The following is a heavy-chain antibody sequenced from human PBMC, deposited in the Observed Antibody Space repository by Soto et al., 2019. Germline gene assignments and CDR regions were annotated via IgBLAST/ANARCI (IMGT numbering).Heavy chain of an antibody. CDR2: IDWADVK. V-gene: IGHV2-70*01. D-gene: IGHD6-25*01. Sequence: SGHTLVNPTQTLTLTCTFSGFSLSTSGMCVSWIRQPPGKALEWLALIDWADVKYYSTSLKTRLTISKDTSKNQVVLTMTNMDPVDTATYYGARIEGSAGCRYYYGMGVWGRGTTGAVSS. J-gene: IGHJ6*02. CDR3: ARIEGSAGCRYYYGMGV. CDR1: GFSLSTSGMC.